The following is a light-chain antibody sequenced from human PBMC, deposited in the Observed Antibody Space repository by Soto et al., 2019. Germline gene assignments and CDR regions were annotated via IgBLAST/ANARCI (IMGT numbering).Light chain of an antibody. Sequence: QSALTQPPSASGSPGQSGTIFCTGTSSDVGAYNYVSWYQQLPGKAPKLIIYEVSKRPSGVPDRFSGSKSGNTASLTVSGLQAEDEADYYCTSYAGTYSFFYVFGTGTKVTVL. CDR3: TSYAGTYSFFYV. J-gene: IGLJ1*01. V-gene: IGLV2-8*01. CDR2: EVS. CDR1: SSDVGAYNY.